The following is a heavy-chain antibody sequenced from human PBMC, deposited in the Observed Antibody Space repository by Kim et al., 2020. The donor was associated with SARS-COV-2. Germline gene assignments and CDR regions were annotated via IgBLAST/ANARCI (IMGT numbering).Heavy chain of an antibody. CDR1: GGSISSGGYY. V-gene: IGHV4-31*03. Sequence: SETLSLTCTVSGGSISSGGYYWSWIRQHPGKGLEWIGYIYYSGSTYYNPSLKSRVTISVDTSKNQFSLKLSSVTAADTAVYYCARGRLDYDFWSGSSRYYFDYWGQGTLVTVSS. CDR2: IYYSGST. J-gene: IGHJ4*02. D-gene: IGHD3-3*01. CDR3: ARGRLDYDFWSGSSRYYFDY.